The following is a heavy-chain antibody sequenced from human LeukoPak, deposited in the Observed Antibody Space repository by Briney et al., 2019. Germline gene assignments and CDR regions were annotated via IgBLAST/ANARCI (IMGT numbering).Heavy chain of an antibody. Sequence: GGSLRLSCAASGFTFDDYAMHWVRQAPGKGLEWVSGISWNSGSIGYADSVKGRFTISRDNAKNSLYLQMNSLRAEDTALYYCAKDIQELAVAGNFDYWGQGTLVTVSS. CDR3: AKDIQELAVAGNFDY. J-gene: IGHJ4*02. CDR1: GFTFDDYA. V-gene: IGHV3-9*01. D-gene: IGHD6-19*01. CDR2: ISWNSGSI.